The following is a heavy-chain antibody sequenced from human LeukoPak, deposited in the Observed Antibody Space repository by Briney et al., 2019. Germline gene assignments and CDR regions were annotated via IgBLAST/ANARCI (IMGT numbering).Heavy chain of an antibody. Sequence: SETLSLTCTVSGCSISSYYWSWIRQQAGKLLEWIGRIFTRGSTNYNPSLKSRVTMSVDTSKNQFALKLSSVTAADTAVYYWARERPGLRGARLVVIWFDPWGQGTLVTVSS. CDR3: ARERPGLRGARLVVIWFDP. V-gene: IGHV4-4*07. D-gene: IGHD3-10*01. CDR1: GCSISSYY. J-gene: IGHJ5*02. CDR2: IFTRGST.